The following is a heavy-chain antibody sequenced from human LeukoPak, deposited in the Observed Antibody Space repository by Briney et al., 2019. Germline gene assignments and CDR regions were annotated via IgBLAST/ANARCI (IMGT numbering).Heavy chain of an antibody. J-gene: IGHJ4*02. CDR3: TRGMYYYDSPDY. Sequence: GGSLRLSCAASGFTFSSYAMHWVRQAPGKGLEWVAVISYDGSNKYYADSVKGRFTISRDNSKNTLYLQMNSLRAEDTAVYYCTRGMYYYDSPDYWGQGTLVTVSS. CDR2: ISYDGSNK. CDR1: GFTFSSYA. V-gene: IGHV3-30-3*01. D-gene: IGHD3-22*01.